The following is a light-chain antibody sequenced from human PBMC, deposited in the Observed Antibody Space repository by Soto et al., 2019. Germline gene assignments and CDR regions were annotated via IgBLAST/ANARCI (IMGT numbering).Light chain of an antibody. Sequence: QAALTQPASVSRSPGQSITISCTGASSDVGDYNYVSWYQHHPGKAPKLLIYEVNNRPSGVSDRFSGSKSGNVASLTISWLQAEDEADYYCSPYTSSSTYVFGTGTKVTVL. J-gene: IGLJ1*01. CDR1: SSDVGDYNY. CDR2: EVN. CDR3: SPYTSSSTYV. V-gene: IGLV2-14*01.